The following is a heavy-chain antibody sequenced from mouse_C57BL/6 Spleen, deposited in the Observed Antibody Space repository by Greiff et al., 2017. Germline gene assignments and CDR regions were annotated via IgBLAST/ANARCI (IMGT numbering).Heavy chain of an antibody. D-gene: IGHD1-1*01. CDR1: GYTFTSYW. CDR3: ARLLRSPYAMDC. J-gene: IGHJ4*01. V-gene: IGHV1-52*01. Sequence: QVQLQQPGAELVRPGSSVKLSCKASGYTFTSYWMHWVKQRPIQGLEWIGNIDPSDSETHYNQKFKDKATLTVDKSSSTAYMQLSSLTSEDSAVYYCARLLRSPYAMDCWGQGTSVTVSS. CDR2: IDPSDSET.